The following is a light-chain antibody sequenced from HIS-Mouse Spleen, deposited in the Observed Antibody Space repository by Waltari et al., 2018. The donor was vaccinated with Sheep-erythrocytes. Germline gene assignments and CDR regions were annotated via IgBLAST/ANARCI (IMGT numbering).Light chain of an antibody. CDR2: DVS. V-gene: IGLV2-11*02. Sequence: QSALTQPRSVSGSPGQSVTISCTATSSDGGGYNHVSWYQQHPGKAPKLMIYDVSKRPSGVPDRFSGSKSGNTASLTISGLQAEDEADYYCCSYAGSYTVVFGGGTKLTVL. CDR1: SSDGGGYNH. J-gene: IGLJ2*01. CDR3: CSYAGSYTVV.